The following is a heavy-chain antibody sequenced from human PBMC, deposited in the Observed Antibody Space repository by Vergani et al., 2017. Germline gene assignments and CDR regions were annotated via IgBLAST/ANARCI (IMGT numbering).Heavy chain of an antibody. CDR3: ARAGYSSSWDAFDI. Sequence: EVQLVESGGGLVQPGGSLRLSCAASGFTFSSCWMSWVRQAPGKGLEWVANIKQDGSEKYYVDSVKGRFTISRDNAKNSLYLQMNSLRAEDTAVYYCARAGYSSSWDAFDIWGQGTMVTVSS. CDR1: GFTFSSCW. D-gene: IGHD6-13*01. V-gene: IGHV3-7*01. CDR2: IKQDGSEK. J-gene: IGHJ3*02.